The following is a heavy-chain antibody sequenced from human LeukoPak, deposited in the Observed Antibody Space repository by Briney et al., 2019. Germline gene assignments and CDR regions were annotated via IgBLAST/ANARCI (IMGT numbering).Heavy chain of an antibody. V-gene: IGHV1-8*03. CDR3: AREITMAAFDI. Sequence: GASVKVSCKASGYTFTSYDINWVRQATGQGLEWMGWMNPNSGNTGYAQKFQGRVTITRNTSISTAYMELSSLRSEDTAVCYCAREITMAAFDIWGQGTMVTVSS. D-gene: IGHD3-10*01. CDR2: MNPNSGNT. CDR1: GYTFTSYD. J-gene: IGHJ3*02.